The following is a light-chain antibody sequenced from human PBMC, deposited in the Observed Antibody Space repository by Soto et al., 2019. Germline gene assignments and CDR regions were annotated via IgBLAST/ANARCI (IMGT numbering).Light chain of an antibody. CDR1: QSISSY. CDR2: AAS. Sequence: DIQMTQSPSSLSASVGDRVTITLLASQSISSYLNWYQQKPGKAPKLLIYAASSLQSGVPSRFSGSGSGTDFTLTISSLQPEDFATYYCQQSYSTPITFGQGTRLEIK. V-gene: IGKV1-39*01. CDR3: QQSYSTPIT. J-gene: IGKJ5*01.